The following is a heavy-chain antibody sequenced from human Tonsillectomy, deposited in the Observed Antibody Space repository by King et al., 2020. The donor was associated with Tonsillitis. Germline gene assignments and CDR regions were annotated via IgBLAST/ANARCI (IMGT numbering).Heavy chain of an antibody. D-gene: IGHD3-3*01. J-gene: IGHJ6*03. CDR2: ISSSSSYI. CDR1: GFTFSSYS. Sequence: VQLVESGGGLVKPGGSLRLSCAASGFTFSSYSMNWVRQAPGKGLEWVSSISSSSSYIYYADSVKGRFTIPRDNAKNSLYLQMNSLRAEDTAGYYCASGGGNSDYDFWSGYYYYYYYYMDVWGKGTTVTVSS. V-gene: IGHV3-21*01. CDR3: ASGGGNSDYDFWSGYYYYYYYYMDV.